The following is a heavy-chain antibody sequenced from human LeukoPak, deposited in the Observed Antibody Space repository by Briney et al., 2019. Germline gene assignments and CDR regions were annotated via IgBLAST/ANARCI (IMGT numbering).Heavy chain of an antibody. D-gene: IGHD2-15*01. J-gene: IGHJ4*02. CDR2: ISGSGGST. CDR1: GFSFTSYA. Sequence: PGGSLRLSCAASGFSFTSYAMSWVRQAPGKGLEWVSGISGSGGSTYYADSMKGRFTISRDNSKNTLYLQMNSLRPEDTALYYCAKDRVCNGGICYSGFDYWGQGTLVTVSS. V-gene: IGHV3-23*01. CDR3: AKDRVCNGGICYSGFDY.